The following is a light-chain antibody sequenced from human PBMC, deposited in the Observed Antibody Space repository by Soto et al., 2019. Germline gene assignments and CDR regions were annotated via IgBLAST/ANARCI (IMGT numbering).Light chain of an antibody. CDR1: SNDVGGYNY. J-gene: IGLJ1*01. V-gene: IGLV2-14*01. CDR3: SSYTSSSTYV. Sequence: QSVLTQPASVTGSPGQSITISCTGTSNDVGGYNYVYWHQQHPGKAPKLMIYDVTNRPSGVSDRFSGSKSGNTASLTISGLQAEDEADYYCSSYTSSSTYVFGAGTKVTVL. CDR2: DVT.